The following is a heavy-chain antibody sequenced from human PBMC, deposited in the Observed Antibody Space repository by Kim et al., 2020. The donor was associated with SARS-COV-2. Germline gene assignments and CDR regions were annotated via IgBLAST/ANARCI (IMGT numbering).Heavy chain of an antibody. D-gene: IGHD5-12*01. CDR3: TTPLYIVATMNRYFDL. Sequence: GGSLRLSCAASGFTFSNAWMSWVRQAPGKGLEWVGRIKSKTDGGTTDYAAPVKGRFTISRDDSKNTLYLQMNSLKTEDTAVYYCTTPLYIVATMNRYFDLWGRGTLVTVSS. CDR1: GFTFSNAW. CDR2: IKSKTDGGTT. V-gene: IGHV3-15*01. J-gene: IGHJ2*01.